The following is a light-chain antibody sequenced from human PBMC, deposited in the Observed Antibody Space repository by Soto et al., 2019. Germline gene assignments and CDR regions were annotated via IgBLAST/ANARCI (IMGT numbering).Light chain of an antibody. CDR3: QHYKMYSPWT. CDR1: QSITNW. Sequence: DIPLNQSPSFVSASVGERGAISWPDSQSITNWLAWYQQRTGKAPKPLIYDVSSLQSGVPSRFSGSGSGTEFTLTISSLQPDDFATYYCQHYKMYSPWTFGQGTKV. V-gene: IGKV1-5*01. J-gene: IGKJ1*01. CDR2: DVS.